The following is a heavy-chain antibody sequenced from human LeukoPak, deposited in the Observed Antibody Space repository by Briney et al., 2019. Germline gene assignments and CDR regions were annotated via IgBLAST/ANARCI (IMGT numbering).Heavy chain of an antibody. Sequence: GGSPRLFCAASGFTFSSYAMSWVRQAPGKGLEWVSAISGSGGSTYYADSVKGRFTISRDTSKNTVYLQMNSLRAEDTAVYYCARGNFLRHFDSSPPYWGQGTLVTVSS. CDR2: ISGSGGST. CDR3: ARGNFLRHFDSSPPY. D-gene: IGHD3-9*01. CDR1: GFTFSSYA. V-gene: IGHV3-23*01. J-gene: IGHJ4*02.